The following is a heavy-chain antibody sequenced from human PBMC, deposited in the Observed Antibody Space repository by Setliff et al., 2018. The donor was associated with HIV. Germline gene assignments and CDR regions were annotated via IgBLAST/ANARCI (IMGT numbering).Heavy chain of an antibody. J-gene: IGHJ5*02. CDR1: GFTLSTYA. V-gene: IGHV3-23*01. Sequence: ETLRLSCSASGFTLSTYAMSWVRQAPGKGLEWVSAIFGSADNTHYADSVKGRFTISRDISKNTLYPQMNSLRAEDTAVYFCAKGQDGLRYNWFDPWGQGTLVTVSS. CDR2: IFGSADNT. CDR3: AKGQDGLRYNWFDP.